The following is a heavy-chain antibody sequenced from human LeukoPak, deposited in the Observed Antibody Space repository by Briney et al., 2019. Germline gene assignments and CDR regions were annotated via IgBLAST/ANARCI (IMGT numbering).Heavy chain of an antibody. CDR3: VKDLAPNYYGMDV. CDR2: ISYDGSNK. V-gene: IGHV3-30*18. CDR1: GFTFSSYA. Sequence: PGGSLRLSCAASGFTFSSYAMSWVRQAPGKGLEWVAVISYDGSNKYYADSVKGRFTISRDNSKNTLYLQMNSLRAEDTAVYYCVKDLAPNYYGMDVWGQGTTVTVSS. J-gene: IGHJ6*02.